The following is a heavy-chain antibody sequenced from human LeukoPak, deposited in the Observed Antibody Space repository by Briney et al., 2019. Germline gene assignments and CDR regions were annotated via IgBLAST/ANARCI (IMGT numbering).Heavy chain of an antibody. CDR2: ISSSSSYI. V-gene: IGHV3-21*01. Sequence: GGSLRLYCAASGFTFSSYSMNWVRQAPGKGLEWVSSISSSSSYIYYADSVKGRFTISRDNAKNSLYLQMNSLRAEDTAVYYCARDRTALAVAGFDYWGQGTLVTVSS. CDR3: ARDRTALAVAGFDY. D-gene: IGHD6-19*01. CDR1: GFTFSSYS. J-gene: IGHJ4*02.